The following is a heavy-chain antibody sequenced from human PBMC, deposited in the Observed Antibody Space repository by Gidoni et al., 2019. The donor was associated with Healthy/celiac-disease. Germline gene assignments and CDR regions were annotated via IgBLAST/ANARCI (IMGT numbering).Heavy chain of an antibody. J-gene: IGHJ4*02. CDR2: FDPEDGET. D-gene: IGHD2-8*02. V-gene: IGHV1-24*01. CDR1: GYTPTELA. CDR3: ATDPGLNTFDY. Sequence: QVQLVQSGAEVKKHGASVKVSGKVSGYTPTELAMHWVRPAPGKGLEWMGGFDPEDGETIYAQKFQGRVTMPEDTSTDTAYMELSSLRSEATAVYSCATDPGLNTFDYWGQGTLVTVSS.